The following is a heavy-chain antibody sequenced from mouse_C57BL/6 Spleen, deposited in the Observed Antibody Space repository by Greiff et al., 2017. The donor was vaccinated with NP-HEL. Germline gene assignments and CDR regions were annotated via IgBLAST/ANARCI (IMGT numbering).Heavy chain of an antibody. CDR3: AREGYDYFDC. J-gene: IGHJ2*01. Sequence: QVQLKESGPELVKPGASVKISCKASGYAFSSSWMNWVKQRPGKGLEWIGRIYPGDGDTNYIGKFKGKATLTADKSSSTAYMQLSSLTSEDSAVYFCAREGYDYFDCWGQGTTLTVSS. CDR1: GYAFSSSW. CDR2: IYPGDGDT. D-gene: IGHD2-2*01. V-gene: IGHV1-82*01.